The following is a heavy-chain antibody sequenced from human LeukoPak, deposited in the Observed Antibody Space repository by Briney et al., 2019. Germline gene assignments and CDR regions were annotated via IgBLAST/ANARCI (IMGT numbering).Heavy chain of an antibody. J-gene: IGHJ4*02. CDR3: ARAHSSSWYMDY. V-gene: IGHV4-59*01. Sequence: SETLSLTRSVSGGSISSYYWSWIRQPPGKGLEWIGYIYYSGSTNYNPSLKSRVTISVDTSENQLSLKLSSVTAADTAVYYCARAHSSSWYMDYWGQGTLVTVSS. CDR1: GGSISSYY. CDR2: IYYSGST. D-gene: IGHD6-13*01.